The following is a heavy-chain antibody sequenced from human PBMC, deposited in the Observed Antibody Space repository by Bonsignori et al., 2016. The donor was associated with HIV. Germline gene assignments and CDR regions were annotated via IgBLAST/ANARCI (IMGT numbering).Heavy chain of an antibody. D-gene: IGHD4-17*01. CDR1: GYTFTGYY. V-gene: IGHV1-2*02. Sequence: ASVKVSCKASGYTFTGYYMHWVRQAPGQGLEWMGWINPNSGGTNYAQKFQGRVTMTRDTSISTAYMELSRLRSDDTAVYYCARDYGDYFGRYDYWGQGTLVTVSS. CDR2: INPNSGGT. J-gene: IGHJ4*02. CDR3: ARDYGDYFGRYDY.